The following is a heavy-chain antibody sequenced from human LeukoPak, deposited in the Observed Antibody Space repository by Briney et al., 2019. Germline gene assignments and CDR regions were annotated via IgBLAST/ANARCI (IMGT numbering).Heavy chain of an antibody. J-gene: IGHJ3*02. CDR3: ASGGGSYLGAFDI. Sequence: GGSLRLSCAASGFTFSSYAMHWVRQAPGKGLEYVSAISSNGGSTYYANSVKGRFTISRDNSKNTLYLQMGSLRAEDMAVYYCASGGGSYLGAFDIWGQGAMVTVSS. V-gene: IGHV3-64*01. CDR1: GFTFSSYA. CDR2: ISSNGGST. D-gene: IGHD1-26*01.